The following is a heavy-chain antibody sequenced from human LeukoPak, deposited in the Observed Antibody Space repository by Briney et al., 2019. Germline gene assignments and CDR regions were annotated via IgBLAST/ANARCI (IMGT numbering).Heavy chain of an antibody. D-gene: IGHD5-24*01. CDR1: GGTFSSYA. CDR2: IIPIFGTA. Sequence: SVKVSCKASGGTFSSYAISWVRQAPGQGLEWMGGIIPIFGTANYAQKFQGRVTITAGKSTSTAYMELSSLRSEDTAVYYCARDSGRGGYIGYYYYGMDVWGKGTTVTVSS. CDR3: ARDSGRGGYIGYYYYGMDV. V-gene: IGHV1-69*06. J-gene: IGHJ6*04.